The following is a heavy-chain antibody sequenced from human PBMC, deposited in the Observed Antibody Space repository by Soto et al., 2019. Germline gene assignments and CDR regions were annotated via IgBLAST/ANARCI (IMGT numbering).Heavy chain of an antibody. D-gene: IGHD2-8*01. V-gene: IGHV3-21*01. CDR3: ARTLGLMVFNDAFDI. CDR1: GFTFSSYS. J-gene: IGHJ3*02. CDR2: ISSSSSYI. Sequence: GGSLRLSCAASGFTFSSYSMNWVRQAPGKGLEWVSSISSSSSYIYYADSVKGRFNISRDNAKNSLYLQMNSLRAEDTAVYYCARTLGLMVFNDAFDIWGQGTMVTVS.